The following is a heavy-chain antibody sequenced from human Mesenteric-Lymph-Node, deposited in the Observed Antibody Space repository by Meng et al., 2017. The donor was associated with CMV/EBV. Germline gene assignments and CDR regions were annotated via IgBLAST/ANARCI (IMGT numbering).Heavy chain of an antibody. V-gene: IGHV4-4*02. Sequence: CGGSISESNWWSWVRQPPRKGLEWIGEIYHSGSNIYNTSLKNRVTISVDKSKNQFSLKLSSVTAADTAVYYCARVNIVVQPSGPLDYWGQGTLVTVSS. CDR1: GGSISESNW. CDR2: IYHSGSN. CDR3: ARVNIVVQPSGPLDY. J-gene: IGHJ4*02. D-gene: IGHD2-2*01.